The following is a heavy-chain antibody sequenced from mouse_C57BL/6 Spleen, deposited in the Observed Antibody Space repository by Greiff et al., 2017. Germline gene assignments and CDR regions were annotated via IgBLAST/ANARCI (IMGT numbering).Heavy chain of an antibody. CDR3: ARGSRVVATDFDY. D-gene: IGHD1-1*01. Sequence: EVMLVESGGGLVKPGGSLKLSCAASGFTFSDYGMHWVRQAPEKGLEWVAYISSGSSTIYYADTVKGRFTISRDNAKNTLFLQMTSLRSEDTAMYYCARGSRVVATDFDYWGQGTTLTVSA. J-gene: IGHJ2*01. CDR1: GFTFSDYG. CDR2: ISSGSSTI. V-gene: IGHV5-17*01.